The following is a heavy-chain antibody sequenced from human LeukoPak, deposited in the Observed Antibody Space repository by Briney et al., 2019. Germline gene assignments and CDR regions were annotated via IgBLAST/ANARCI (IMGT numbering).Heavy chain of an antibody. CDR1: GFTFSSYC. V-gene: IGHV3-7*01. CDR3: ARDRNGNYGRRGFDY. D-gene: IGHD4-17*01. J-gene: IGHJ4*02. CDR2: IKQDGSEK. Sequence: PGGSLRLSCTASGFTFSSYCMSWVRQAPGKGLDWEANIKQDGSEKYYVASVKGRSTTASDNSKNSLYLQINSLTAEDTAVYYCARDRNGNYGRRGFDYWGQGTLVTVSS.